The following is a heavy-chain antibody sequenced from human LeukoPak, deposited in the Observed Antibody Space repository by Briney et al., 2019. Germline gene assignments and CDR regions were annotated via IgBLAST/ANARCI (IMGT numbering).Heavy chain of an antibody. D-gene: IGHD6-6*01. J-gene: IGHJ4*02. CDR3: AKETSSSFDY. CDR2: FSYTGVST. CDR1: GFPFSSYA. Sequence: GGSLRLSCAAPGFPFSSYALHWVRPAPGKGLDWRSAFSYTGVSTYDPDSLRRRFTSSRDNSNNTLYLQINSLRAEYTAVYYCAKETSSSFDYWGQGTRVTVSS. V-gene: IGHV3-23*01.